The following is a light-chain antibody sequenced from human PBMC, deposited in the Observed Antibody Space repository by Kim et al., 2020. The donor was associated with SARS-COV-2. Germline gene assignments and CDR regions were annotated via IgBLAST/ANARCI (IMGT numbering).Light chain of an antibody. V-gene: IGLV3-1*01. Sequence: SVSPGQTASITCSGEKLGDKYTSWYQQKPGQSPVLVIHQDNKRPSGIPERFAGSNSGNTATLTISGTQALDEAVYYCQAWDSSTWVFGGGTKLTVL. CDR3: QAWDSSTWV. J-gene: IGLJ3*02. CDR2: QDN. CDR1: KLGDKY.